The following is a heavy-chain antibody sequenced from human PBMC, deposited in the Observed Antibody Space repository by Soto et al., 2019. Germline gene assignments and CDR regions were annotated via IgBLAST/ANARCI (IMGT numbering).Heavy chain of an antibody. D-gene: IGHD6-19*01. V-gene: IGHV3-48*02. J-gene: IGHJ3*02. Sequence: EVQLVELGGGLVQPGESLRLSCAVSGFTFSSYGMNWVRQAPGKGLDWVSYISSSGTTAYYADSVKGRFTVSRDNAKNSLHLQMNSLRDEDTAVYYCARATGQWPDAFDIWGQGTMATVSS. CDR1: GFTFSSYG. CDR2: ISSSGTTA. CDR3: ARATGQWPDAFDI.